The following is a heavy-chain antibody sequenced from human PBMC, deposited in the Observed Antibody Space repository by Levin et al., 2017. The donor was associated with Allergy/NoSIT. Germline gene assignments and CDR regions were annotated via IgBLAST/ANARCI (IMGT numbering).Heavy chain of an antibody. D-gene: IGHD5-12*01. Sequence: LSLTCAASGFTFSSYAMSWVRQAPGKGLEWVSAISGSGGSTYYADSVKGRFTISRDNSKNTLYLQMNSLRAEDTAVYYCAKAQEWLPEPFDYWGQGTLVTVSS. CDR3: AKAQEWLPEPFDY. CDR2: ISGSGGST. V-gene: IGHV3-23*01. CDR1: GFTFSSYA. J-gene: IGHJ4*02.